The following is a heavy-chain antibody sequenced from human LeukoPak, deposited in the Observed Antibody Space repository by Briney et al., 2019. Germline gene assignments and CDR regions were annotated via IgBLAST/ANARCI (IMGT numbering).Heavy chain of an antibody. CDR2: IYTSGST. Sequence: KSSETLSLTCTVSGDSISNYYWSWIRQPAGKGLEWIGRIYTSGSTNYNPSLKSRVTMSVDTSKNQFSLKLSSVTAADTAVYYCARDDCSGGSCYSGGRWGQGTLVTVSS. D-gene: IGHD2-15*01. V-gene: IGHV4-4*07. CDR3: ARDDCSGGSCYSGGR. J-gene: IGHJ4*02. CDR1: GDSISNYY.